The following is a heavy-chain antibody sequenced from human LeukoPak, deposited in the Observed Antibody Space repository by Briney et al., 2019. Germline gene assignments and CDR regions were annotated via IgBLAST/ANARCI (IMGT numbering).Heavy chain of an antibody. D-gene: IGHD3-22*01. CDR3: AKGSYYDSSGSFYFDY. CDR1: GFTFSSYA. CDR2: ISGSGDNT. J-gene: IGHJ4*02. V-gene: IGHV3-23*01. Sequence: GGSLRLSCAASGFTFSSYAMSWVRQAPGKGLEWVSGISGSGDNTYYADSVKGRFTISRDNSKNTLNVQVNSLGTEDTAAYYCAKGSYYDSSGSFYFDYWGQGTLVTVSS.